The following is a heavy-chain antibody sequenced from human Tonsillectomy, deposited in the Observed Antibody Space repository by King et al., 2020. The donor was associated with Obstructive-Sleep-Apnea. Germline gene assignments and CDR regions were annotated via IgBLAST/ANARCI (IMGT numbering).Heavy chain of an antibody. Sequence: VQLVESGGGVVQPGRSLRLSCAASGFSFNKYTMYWVRQAPGKGLEWVAIISYDASHKYYTDSVKGRFTISRDNSKNTRYLQMNGLRTEDTAVYYCAKVLSASTWNIYDALDIWGQGTLVTVSS. V-gene: IGHV3-30*04. D-gene: IGHD1/OR15-1a*01. J-gene: IGHJ3*02. CDR2: ISYDASHK. CDR1: GFSFNKYT. CDR3: AKVLSASTWNIYDALDI.